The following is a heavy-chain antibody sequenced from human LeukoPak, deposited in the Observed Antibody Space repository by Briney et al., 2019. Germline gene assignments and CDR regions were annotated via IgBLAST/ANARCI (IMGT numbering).Heavy chain of an antibody. J-gene: IGHJ5*02. CDR1: GFTFSSYW. Sequence: GGSLRLSCAASGFTFSSYWMSWVRQAPGKGLEWVANIKQDGSEKYYVDSVKGRFTISRDNSKNTLYLQMNSLRAEDTAVYYCAKERGVRGVRRDYNWFDPWGQGTLVTVSS. V-gene: IGHV3-7*01. CDR2: IKQDGSEK. CDR3: AKERGVRGVRRDYNWFDP. D-gene: IGHD3-10*01.